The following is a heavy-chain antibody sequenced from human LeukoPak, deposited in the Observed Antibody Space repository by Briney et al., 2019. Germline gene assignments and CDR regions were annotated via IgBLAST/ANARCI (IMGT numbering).Heavy chain of an antibody. CDR3: ARDIGQDNSGYRGCLDP. J-gene: IGHJ5*02. V-gene: IGHV1-2*02. Sequence: ASVNVSCKASGYTFTDYHIHWVRQAPGQGLEWMGWINSKSGGTNYAQKFQGRVTMTRDTSISTAYMELSRLRSDDTAVYYCARDIGQDNSGYRGCLDPWGQGTLVTVSS. D-gene: IGHD3-22*01. CDR1: GYTFTDYH. CDR2: INSKSGGT.